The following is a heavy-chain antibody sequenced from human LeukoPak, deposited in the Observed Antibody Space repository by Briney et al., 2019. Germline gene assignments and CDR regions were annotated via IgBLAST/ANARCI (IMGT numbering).Heavy chain of an antibody. CDR1: GYTFTSYG. CDR2: ISTYNGNT. J-gene: IGHJ4*02. Sequence: ASVKVSCKASGYTFTSYGMSWVRLAPGQGLEWLGWISTYNGNTHYAQKLQGRVTMTTDTSTTTAYMELRSLRSDDTAVYYCARDYRTGFDYWGQGTLVTVSS. V-gene: IGHV1-18*01. CDR3: ARDYRTGFDY. D-gene: IGHD7-27*01.